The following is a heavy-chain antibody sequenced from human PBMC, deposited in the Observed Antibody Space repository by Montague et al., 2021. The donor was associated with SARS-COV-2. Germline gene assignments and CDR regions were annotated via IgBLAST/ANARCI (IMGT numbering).Heavy chain of an antibody. CDR1: GGSISSTSFF. J-gene: IGHJ4*02. CDR3: ARSTSGWFIY. D-gene: IGHD6-19*01. CDR2: MYSSGTT. Sequence: SETLSLTCSVSGGSISSTSFFWAWIRQPPGKGLEWVGRMYSSGTTYYNPSLKSRVTISVDTSRNQLSVRLSSVTAADTAVYYCARSTSGWFIYWGQGTLVTVSS. V-gene: IGHV4-39*07.